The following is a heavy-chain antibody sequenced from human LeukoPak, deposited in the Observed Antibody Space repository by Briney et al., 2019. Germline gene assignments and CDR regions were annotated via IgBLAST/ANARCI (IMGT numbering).Heavy chain of an antibody. J-gene: IGHJ4*02. CDR2: IIPIFGTA. CDR1: GSTFSSYA. Sequence: SVKVSCKASGSTFSSYAISWVRQAPGQGLEWMGGIIPIFGTANYAQKFQGRVTMTRDTSTSTVYMELSSLRSEDTAVYFCARRGLSSDYWGQGTLVTVSS. V-gene: IGHV1-69*05. D-gene: IGHD6-6*01. CDR3: ARRGLSSDY.